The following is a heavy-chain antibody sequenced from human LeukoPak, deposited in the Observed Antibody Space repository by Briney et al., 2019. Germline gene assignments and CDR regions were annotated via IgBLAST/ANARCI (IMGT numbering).Heavy chain of an antibody. V-gene: IGHV1-46*01. Sequence: ASVKVSCKASGYTFTSYYMHWVRQAPGQGLEWMGIINPSGGSTSYAQKFQGRVTMTRDTSISTAYMELSRLRSDDTAVYYCASNDYYDSSGYDYWGQETLVTVSS. CDR2: INPSGGST. CDR3: ASNDYYDSSGYDY. CDR1: GYTFTSYY. D-gene: IGHD3-22*01. J-gene: IGHJ4*02.